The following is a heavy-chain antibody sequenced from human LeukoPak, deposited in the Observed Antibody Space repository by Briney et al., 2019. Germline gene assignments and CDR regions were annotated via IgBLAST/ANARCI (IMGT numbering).Heavy chain of an antibody. V-gene: IGHV1-2*02. CDR1: GYTLTDYH. Sequence: GASENLYCKASGYTLTDYHIHWDRQAPGQGNEWMGWIKPNSGVTNYEQKFQGRVTMTRDTSISTAYMEVSSLKSDDTAVYYCARGRPIGIGGTAIEYWGQGTLVTVSS. J-gene: IGHJ4*02. D-gene: IGHD1-26*01. CDR2: IKPNSGVT. CDR3: ARGRPIGIGGTAIEY.